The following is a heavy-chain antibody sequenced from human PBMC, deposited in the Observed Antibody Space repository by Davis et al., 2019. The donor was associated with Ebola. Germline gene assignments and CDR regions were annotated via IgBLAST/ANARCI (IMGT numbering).Heavy chain of an antibody. D-gene: IGHD3-3*01. CDR3: ARQMGVRFFPY. J-gene: IGHJ4*02. Sequence: PSETLSLSCTASGGSISSYYWRWIRQPPGKGLEWIGYIYYSWSTYYNPSLKSRVTIYVDTSKNQFSLKLSSVTAADTAVYYCARQMGVRFFPYWGQGTLVTVSS. CDR2: IYYSWST. CDR1: GGSISSYY. V-gene: IGHV4-59*04.